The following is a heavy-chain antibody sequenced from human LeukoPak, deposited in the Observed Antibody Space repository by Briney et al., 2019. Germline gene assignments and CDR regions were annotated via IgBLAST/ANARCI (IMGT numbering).Heavy chain of an antibody. CDR1: GYSFTSYW. J-gene: IGHJ4*02. V-gene: IGHV5-51*01. CDR3: ARIVVTFGGVISSFDY. CDR2: IYPGDSDT. Sequence: GESLKISCKGSGYSFTSYWIGWVRQMPGKGLEGMGMIYPGDSDTRSSPSFQGQVTISADKSISTAYLQWSSLKASDTAMYYCARIVVTFGGVISSFDYWGQGTLVTVSS. D-gene: IGHD3-16*02.